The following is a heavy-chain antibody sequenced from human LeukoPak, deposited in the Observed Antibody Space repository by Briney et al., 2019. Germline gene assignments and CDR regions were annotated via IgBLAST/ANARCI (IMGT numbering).Heavy chain of an antibody. D-gene: IGHD3-10*01. CDR3: ARSMDGSGSNGEHSRTFDP. Sequence: SETLSLTCTVSGGSISSYYWSWIRQPPGKGLEWIGYIYYSGSTNYNPSLKSRVTISVDTSKNQFSLKLSSVTAADTAVYYCARSMDGSGSNGEHSRTFDPWGQGTLVTVSS. V-gene: IGHV4-59*01. CDR1: GGSISSYY. CDR2: IYYSGST. J-gene: IGHJ5*02.